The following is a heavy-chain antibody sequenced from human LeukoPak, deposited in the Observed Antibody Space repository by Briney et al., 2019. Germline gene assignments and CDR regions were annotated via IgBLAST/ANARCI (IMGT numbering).Heavy chain of an antibody. CDR1: GFTFSDYY. D-gene: IGHD3-9*01. J-gene: IGHJ6*03. CDR3: ARAYFTTRGHYYYYYMDV. CDR2: ISSSGSTI. Sequence: GGSLRLSCAASGFTFSDYYMSWLRQAPGKGLEWGSYISSSGSTIYYADSVKGRFTISRDNAKNSLYLQMKSLRAEDTAVYYCARAYFTTRGHYYYYYMDVWGKGTTVTVSS. V-gene: IGHV3-11*04.